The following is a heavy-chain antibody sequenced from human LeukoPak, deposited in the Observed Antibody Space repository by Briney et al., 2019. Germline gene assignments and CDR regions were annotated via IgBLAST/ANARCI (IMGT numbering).Heavy chain of an antibody. CDR2: INPSGGST. CDR3: ARARGVFSYYYYYMDV. D-gene: IGHD3-10*01. V-gene: IGHV1-46*01. J-gene: IGHJ6*03. CDR1: GYTFTGYY. Sequence: GASVKVSRKASGYTFTGYYMHWVRQAPGQGLEWMGIINPSGGSTSYAQKFQGRVTMTRDMSTSTVYMELSSLRSEDTAVYYCARARGVFSYYYYYMDVWGKGTTVTVSS.